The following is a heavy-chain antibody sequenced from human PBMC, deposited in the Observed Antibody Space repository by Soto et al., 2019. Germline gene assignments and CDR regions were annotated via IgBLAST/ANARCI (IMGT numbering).Heavy chain of an antibody. V-gene: IGHV3-11*05. J-gene: IGHJ6*02. Sequence: QVQLVESGGGLVKPGGSLRLSCAASGFTFSDYYMSWIRQAPGKGLEWVSYLSSTSMFTDYADSVKGRYTISRENAKNSLYLEMNSLRAEDTAVYYCVRDRENYYGMDVWGQGTTVTVFS. CDR2: LSSTSMFT. CDR1: GFTFSDYY. CDR3: VRDRENYYGMDV.